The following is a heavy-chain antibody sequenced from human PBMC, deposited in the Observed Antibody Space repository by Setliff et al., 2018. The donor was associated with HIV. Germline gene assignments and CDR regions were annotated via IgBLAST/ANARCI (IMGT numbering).Heavy chain of an antibody. D-gene: IGHD3-10*01. V-gene: IGHV2-5*02. J-gene: IGHJ4*02. CDR2: IYWDDDV. CDR3: ARDWRDASGSYYYFDY. CDR1: GFSLASSGVG. Sequence: PPQTLTLTCTFSGFSLASSGVGVAWVRQPPGEGLEWLALIYWDDDVRYSPPLKNRLTLSKDNAKNQVVLTMTNMDPVDTATYYCARDWRDASGSYYYFDYWGQGTLVNVSS.